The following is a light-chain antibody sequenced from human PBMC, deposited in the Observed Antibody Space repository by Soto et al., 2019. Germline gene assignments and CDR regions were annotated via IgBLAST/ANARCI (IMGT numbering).Light chain of an antibody. CDR2: EVS. V-gene: IGLV2-14*01. J-gene: IGLJ1*01. CDR1: SSDVGGYGY. Sequence: QSALTQPASVSGSPGQSITISCTGTSSDVGGYGYVSWYQQHPGKAPKLIIYEVSNRPSGVSNRFSGSKSGNTASLTISGPPAEDEADYYCNSYTSKSTGVFGTGTKLTVL. CDR3: NSYTSKSTGV.